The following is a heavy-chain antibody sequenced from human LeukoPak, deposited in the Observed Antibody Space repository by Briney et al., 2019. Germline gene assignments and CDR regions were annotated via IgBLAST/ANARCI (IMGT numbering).Heavy chain of an antibody. Sequence: SETLSLTCTVSGGPISSSSYYWGGIRQPPGKGLEWIGSIYYSGSTYYNPSLKSRVTISVDTSKNQFSLRLSSVTAADTAVYYCARRPYTSGWYYYFDYWGQGTLVTVSS. D-gene: IGHD6-19*01. CDR2: IYYSGST. CDR1: GGPISSSSYY. J-gene: IGHJ4*02. CDR3: ARRPYTSGWYYYFDY. V-gene: IGHV4-39*01.